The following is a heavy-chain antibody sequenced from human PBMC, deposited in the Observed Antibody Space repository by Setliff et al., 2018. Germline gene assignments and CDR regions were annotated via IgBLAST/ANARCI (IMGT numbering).Heavy chain of an antibody. D-gene: IGHD6-19*01. V-gene: IGHV3-20*01. J-gene: IGHJ4*02. CDR2: INWDGRSI. CDR3: VRLGTVAAGD. CDR1: GFTFSRYW. Sequence: PGGSLRLSCVASGFTFSRYWMSWVRQAPGKGLEWVSGINWDGRSIGYADSVKGRFTISRDNAKNSLYLQMNSLRVEDTALYHCVRLGTVAAGDWGQGTLVTVSS.